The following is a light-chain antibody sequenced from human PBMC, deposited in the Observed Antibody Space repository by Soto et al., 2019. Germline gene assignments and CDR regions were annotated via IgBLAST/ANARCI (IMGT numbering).Light chain of an antibody. J-gene: IGKJ2*01. Sequence: EIVLTQSPATLSLSPGERATLSCRASQSVSSYLAWYQQKPGQAPRLLIYDASNRATGMPARFSGSGSGTDFPLTISSLEPEAVGVYYCQQRSNWPPYTFGEGTKLEIK. CDR2: DAS. V-gene: IGKV3-11*01. CDR1: QSVSSY. CDR3: QQRSNWPPYT.